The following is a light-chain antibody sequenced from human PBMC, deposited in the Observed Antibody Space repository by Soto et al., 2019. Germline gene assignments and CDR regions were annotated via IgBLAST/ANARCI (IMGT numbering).Light chain of an antibody. CDR1: QSVSSNY. CDR3: QQYGSSPTWT. CDR2: GAS. J-gene: IGKJ5*01. Sequence: EIVMTQSPATLSVSPGERATLSCRASQSVSSNYLAWYQQKPGQAPRLLIYGASTRATGIPDRFSGSGSGTDFTLTISRLEPEDSAVYYCQQYGSSPTWTFGQGTRLENK. V-gene: IGKV3-20*01.